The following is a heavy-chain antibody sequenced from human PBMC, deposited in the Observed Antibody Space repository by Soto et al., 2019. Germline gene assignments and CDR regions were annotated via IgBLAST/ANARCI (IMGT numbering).Heavy chain of an antibody. J-gene: IGHJ4*02. CDR3: ARGRGRHYDFWSGQQHDY. D-gene: IGHD3-3*01. V-gene: IGHV4-34*01. CDR1: GGSFSGYY. CDR2: INHSGST. Sequence: PSETLSLTCAVYGGSFSGYYWSWIRQPPGKGLEWIGEINHSGSTNYNPSLKSRVTISVDTSKNQFSLKLSSVTAADTAVYYCARGRGRHYDFWSGQQHDYWGQGTLVTVSS.